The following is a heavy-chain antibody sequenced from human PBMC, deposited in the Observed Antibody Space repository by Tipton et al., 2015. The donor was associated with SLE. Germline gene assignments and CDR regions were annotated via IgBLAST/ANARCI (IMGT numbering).Heavy chain of an antibody. Sequence: SLRLSCAASGFDLSSYWMQWARQGPGVGLMWVSRINPDGGVRSYADSVKGRFTISRDSGKNTLYLEMNSLTVADTGVYYCARDSKGLLWGQGTQVTVSA. J-gene: IGHJ4*02. CDR1: GFDLSSYW. CDR2: INPDGGVR. CDR3: ARDSKGLL. V-gene: IGHV3-74*01. D-gene: IGHD5-18*01.